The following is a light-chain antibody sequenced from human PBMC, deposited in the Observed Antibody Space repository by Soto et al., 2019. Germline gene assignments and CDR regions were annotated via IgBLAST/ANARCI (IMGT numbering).Light chain of an antibody. CDR3: QQYGSLSWT. CDR1: QSVSSNY. V-gene: IGKV3-20*01. CDR2: GAS. Sequence: DIVLTQSPGTLSLSPGGRATLSCRASQSVSSNYLAWYQQKPGQAPRLLIYGASTRATGVPDRFSGSGSGTDFTLTISRLEPEDFAVYHCQQYGSLSWTFGQGTKVEIK. J-gene: IGKJ1*01.